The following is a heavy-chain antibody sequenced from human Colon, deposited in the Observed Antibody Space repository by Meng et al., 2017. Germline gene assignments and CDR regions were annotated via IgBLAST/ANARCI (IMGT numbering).Heavy chain of an antibody. V-gene: IGHV3-7*01. J-gene: IGHJ4*02. CDR2: IKPDGSEG. CDR3: ARGYGSGIY. D-gene: IGHD3-10*01. Sequence: GESLKISCAASGFTFSNSWMSWVRQAPGKGLEWVATIKPDGSEGYYVDSVKGRFTISRDNAKNSLYLQMNSLRAEDTAVYYCARGYGSGIYWGQGTLVTVSS. CDR1: GFTFSNSW.